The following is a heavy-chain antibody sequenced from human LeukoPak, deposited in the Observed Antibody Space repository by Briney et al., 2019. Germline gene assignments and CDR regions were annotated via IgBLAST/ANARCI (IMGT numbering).Heavy chain of an antibody. D-gene: IGHD4-17*01. J-gene: IGHJ1*01. CDR1: GGSFSGYY. CDR2: INHSGST. V-gene: IGHV4-34*01. CDR3: ARVYPWGDYPLHFQH. Sequence: SETLSLTCAVYGGSFSGYYWSWIRQPPGKGLEWIGEINHSGSTNYNPSLKSRVTISVDTSKNQFSLKLSSVTAADTAVYYCARVYPWGDYPLHFQHWGQGTLVTVSS.